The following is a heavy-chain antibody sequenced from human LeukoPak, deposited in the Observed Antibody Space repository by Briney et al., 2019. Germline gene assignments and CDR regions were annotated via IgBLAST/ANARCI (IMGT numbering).Heavy chain of an antibody. D-gene: IGHD3-22*01. J-gene: IGHJ4*02. V-gene: IGHV1-3*03. CDR1: GYTFTSYT. CDR3: ARANYYDSSGYPVFDY. Sequence: ASVKVSCKASGYTFTSYTIHWVRQAPGQRLEWMGWINAGNGNTKYSQEFQGRVTITRDTSASTAYMELSSLRSEDMAVYYCARANYYDSSGYPVFDYWGQGTLVTVSS. CDR2: INAGNGNT.